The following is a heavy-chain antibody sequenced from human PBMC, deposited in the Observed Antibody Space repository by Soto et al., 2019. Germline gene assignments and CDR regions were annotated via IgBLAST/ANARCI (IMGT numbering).Heavy chain of an antibody. Sequence: PGGSLRLSCAASGFTFSSYAMSWVRQAPGKGLEWVSAISGTGGNTYYADSVKGRFTISRDNAKNSLYLQMNSLRAGDTAVYYCARAVLLEYYYGSGSYYNGYGMDVWGQGTTVTSP. J-gene: IGHJ6*02. CDR2: ISGTGGNT. V-gene: IGHV3-23*01. D-gene: IGHD3-10*01. CDR1: GFTFSSYA. CDR3: ARAVLLEYYYGSGSYYNGYGMDV.